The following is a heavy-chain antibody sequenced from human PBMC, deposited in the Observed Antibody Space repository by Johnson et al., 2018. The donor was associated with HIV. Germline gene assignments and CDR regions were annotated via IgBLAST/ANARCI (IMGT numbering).Heavy chain of an antibody. CDR3: ANYAGLGAFDI. J-gene: IGHJ3*02. CDR1: GFTFDDYA. CDR2: ISSSGSTI. V-gene: IGHV3-48*03. Sequence: VQLVESGGGLVQPGRSLKLSCAASGFTFDDYAMHWVRQTPGKGLEWVSYISSSGSTIYYADSVKGRFTISRDNAKNTLYLQMNSLRAEDTAVYYCANYAGLGAFDIWGQGTMVIVSS. D-gene: IGHD1-7*01.